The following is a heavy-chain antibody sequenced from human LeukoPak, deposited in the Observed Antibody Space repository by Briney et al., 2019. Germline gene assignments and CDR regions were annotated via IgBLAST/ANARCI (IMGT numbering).Heavy chain of an antibody. Sequence: GGSLRLSCAASGFTVSTNYMSWVRQAPGKGLEWVSVTYSGDTTFYADSVRGKFTISRDNSKNTLYLQMNSLRAEDTAVYYCASILRSSSGYYFDYWGREPWSPSPQ. CDR3: ASILRSSSGYYFDY. CDR1: GFTVSTNY. J-gene: IGHJ4*02. D-gene: IGHD3-10*01. V-gene: IGHV3-66*01. CDR2: TYSGDTT.